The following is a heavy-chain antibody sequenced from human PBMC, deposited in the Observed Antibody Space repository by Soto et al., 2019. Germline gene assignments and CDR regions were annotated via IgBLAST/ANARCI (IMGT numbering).Heavy chain of an antibody. J-gene: IGHJ4*02. CDR2: IYYSGST. D-gene: IGHD6-13*01. Sequence: QLQLQESGPGLVKPSETLSLTCTVSGGSISSSSYYWGWIRQPPGKGLEWIGSIYYSGSTYYNPSLKSRRTSSADTSTNQFSLKLSSVTAADTAVYYGARLYSSSWYGDYWGQGTLVTVSS. CDR1: GGSISSSSYY. V-gene: IGHV4-39*01. CDR3: ARLYSSSWYGDY.